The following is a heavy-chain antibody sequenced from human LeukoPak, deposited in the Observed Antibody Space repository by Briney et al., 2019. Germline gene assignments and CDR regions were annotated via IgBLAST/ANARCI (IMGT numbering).Heavy chain of an antibody. CDR3: ARGPDSSSVKPIDY. Sequence: ASVKVSCKASGYTFTSYAMNWVRQAPGQGLEWMGWINPNSGGTNYAQKFQGRVTMTRDTSISTAYMELSRLRSDDTAVYYCARGPDSSSVKPIDYWGQGTLVTVSS. CDR1: GYTFTSYA. CDR2: INPNSGGT. V-gene: IGHV1-2*02. J-gene: IGHJ4*02. D-gene: IGHD6-6*01.